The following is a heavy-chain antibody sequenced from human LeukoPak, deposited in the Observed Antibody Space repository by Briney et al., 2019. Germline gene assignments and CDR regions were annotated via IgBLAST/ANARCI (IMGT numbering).Heavy chain of an antibody. CDR1: GYTFTTYG. D-gene: IGHD3-10*01. Sequence: APVKVSCKASGYTFTTYGISWVRQAPGQGLEWMGWINPNSGGTNYAQKFQGRVTMTRDTSISTAYMELSRLRSDDTAVYYCARSPRGPGGFDPWGQGTLVTVSS. CDR3: ARSPRGPGGFDP. CDR2: INPNSGGT. V-gene: IGHV1-2*02. J-gene: IGHJ5*02.